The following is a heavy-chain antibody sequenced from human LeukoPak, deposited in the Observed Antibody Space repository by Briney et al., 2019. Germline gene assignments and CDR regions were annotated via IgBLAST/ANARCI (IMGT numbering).Heavy chain of an antibody. J-gene: IGHJ4*02. CDR2: INTGNGNT. V-gene: IGHV1-3*04. Sequence: ASVKVSCKAFGYTFTSYAMHWVRQAPGQRLEWMGWINTGNGNTKYSQKFQGRVTITRDTSASTAYMELSSLRSEDTAVYYCAREGEDSSGYCFDYWGQGTLVTVSS. D-gene: IGHD3-22*01. CDR3: AREGEDSSGYCFDY. CDR1: GYTFTSYA.